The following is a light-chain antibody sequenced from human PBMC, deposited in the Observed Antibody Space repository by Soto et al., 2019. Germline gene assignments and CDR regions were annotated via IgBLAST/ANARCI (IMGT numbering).Light chain of an antibody. CDR2: DVS. Sequence: QSALTQPASVSGSPGQSMTISCTGTSSDIGGYNYVSWYQQLPGKVPKLIIYDVSNRPSGVSDRFSGSKSANAASLTISGLQAEDEADYYCSSYTSTSTLYIFGTGTKVTVL. J-gene: IGLJ1*01. CDR3: SSYTSTSTLYI. CDR1: SSDIGGYNY. V-gene: IGLV2-14*03.